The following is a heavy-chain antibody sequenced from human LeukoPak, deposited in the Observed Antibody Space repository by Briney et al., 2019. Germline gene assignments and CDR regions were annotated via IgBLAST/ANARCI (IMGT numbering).Heavy chain of an antibody. CDR3: ARGVDY. Sequence: GGSLRLSCAASGFTFSSYSMNWVRQAPGKGLEWVSSISSNSDCIYYADSVKGRFTISRDNAKNSLYLQMNSLRAEDTAMYYCARGVDYWGQGTLVTVSS. J-gene: IGHJ4*02. CDR1: GFTFSSYS. V-gene: IGHV3-21*01. CDR2: ISSNSDCI.